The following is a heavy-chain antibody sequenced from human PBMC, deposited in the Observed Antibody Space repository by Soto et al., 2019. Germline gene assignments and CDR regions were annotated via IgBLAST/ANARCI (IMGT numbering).Heavy chain of an antibody. V-gene: IGHV1-2*02. D-gene: IGHD1-1*01. CDR2: INPNNGVT. CDR3: ARVQLELMRDAFDI. CDR1: GYTFTGSS. Sequence: ASVKVSCKASGYTFTGSSLHWVRQAPGQRLEWMGWINPNNGVTNYAQKFQGRVAMTRDTSISTAYMELSRLTSGDTAVYYCARVQLELMRDAFDIWGQGTMVTVS. J-gene: IGHJ3*02.